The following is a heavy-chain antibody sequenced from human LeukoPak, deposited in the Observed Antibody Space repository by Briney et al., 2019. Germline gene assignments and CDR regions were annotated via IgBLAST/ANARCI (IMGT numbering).Heavy chain of an antibody. CDR2: INHSGST. D-gene: IGHD1-7*01. CDR3: ARGRSSWNYPSPFDY. V-gene: IGHV4-30-2*01. Sequence: PSQTLSLTCTVSGGSISSGGYSWSWIRQPPGKGLEWIGEINHSGSTNYNPSLKSRVTISVDTSKNQFSLKLSSVTAADTAVYYCARGRSSWNYPSPFDYWGQGTLVTVSS. J-gene: IGHJ4*02. CDR1: GGSISSGGYS.